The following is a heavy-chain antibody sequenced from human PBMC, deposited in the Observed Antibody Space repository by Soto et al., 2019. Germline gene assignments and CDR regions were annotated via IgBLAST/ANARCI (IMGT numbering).Heavy chain of an antibody. J-gene: IGHJ4*02. D-gene: IGHD6-13*01. CDR3: AREMGIAEEHG. Sequence: QVQLVESGGGVVQPGRSLRLSCAASGFTFSSYAMHWVRQAPGKGLEWVAVISYDGSKKYYADSVKGRFTISRDNSKNTLFLQMDSLRAEDTAVYYCAREMGIAEEHGWGAGTLVTVSS. CDR2: ISYDGSKK. CDR1: GFTFSSYA. V-gene: IGHV3-30-3*01.